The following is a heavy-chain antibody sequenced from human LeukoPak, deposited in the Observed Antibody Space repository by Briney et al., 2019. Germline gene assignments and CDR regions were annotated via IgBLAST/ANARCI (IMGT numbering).Heavy chain of an antibody. V-gene: IGHV4-34*01. J-gene: IGHJ5*02. CDR3: ARGGQGTILGVVKSWFNP. D-gene: IGHD3-3*01. CDR1: GGSFSGYY. CDR2: INHSGST. Sequence: SETLSLTCAVYGGSFSGYYWSWIRQPPGKGLEWIGEINHSGSTNYNPSLKSRVTISVDTSKNQFSLKLSSVTAADTAVYYCARGGQGTILGVVKSWFNPWGQGTLVTVSS.